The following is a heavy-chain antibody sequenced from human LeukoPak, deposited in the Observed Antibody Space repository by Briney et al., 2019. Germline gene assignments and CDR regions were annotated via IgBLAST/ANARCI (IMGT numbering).Heavy chain of an antibody. D-gene: IGHD3-9*01. J-gene: IGHJ4*02. V-gene: IGHV3-21*04. CDR2: ISSSSSYI. CDR3: AKMEGYDILTGYYFDY. CDR1: GFTFSSYS. Sequence: PGGSLRLSCAASGFTFSSYSMNWVRQAPGKGLEWVSSISSSSSYIYYADSVKGRFTISRDNSKNTLYLQMNSLRAEDTAVYYCAKMEGYDILTGYYFDYWGQGTLVTVSS.